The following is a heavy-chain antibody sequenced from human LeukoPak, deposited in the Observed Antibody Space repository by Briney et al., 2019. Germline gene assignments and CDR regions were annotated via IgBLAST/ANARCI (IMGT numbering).Heavy chain of an antibody. CDR1: GFTFSTYA. D-gene: IGHD3-3*01. V-gene: IGHV3-23*01. CDR3: AKEKNYDFWSGYPNPFDY. J-gene: IGHJ4*02. CDR2: IGGSGSST. Sequence: GGSLRLSCAASGFTFSTYAMSWVRQAPGKGLEWVSVIGGSGSSTYYADSVKGRFTISRDNSKNTLYLQMNSLRAEDTAVYYCAKEKNYDFWSGYPNPFDYWGQGTLVTVSS.